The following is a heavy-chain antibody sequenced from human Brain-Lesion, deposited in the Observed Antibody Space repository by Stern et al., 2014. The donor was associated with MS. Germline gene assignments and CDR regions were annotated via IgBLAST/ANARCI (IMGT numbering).Heavy chain of an antibody. V-gene: IGHV3-7*01. CDR3: ARVYNTIYGIVTQRGSGMDV. CDR1: GFTFGNYW. J-gene: IGHJ6*02. CDR2: IKEEGTEK. D-gene: IGHD3-3*01. Sequence: EVQLVESGGGLVQPGGSLTISCTAAGFTFGNYWMTWVRQAPGKGLEGGANIKEEGTEKNYVDSGKGRFTISRDNARNSLYLQMNSLRVEDTALYYCARVYNTIYGIVTQRGSGMDVWGQGTTVIVSS.